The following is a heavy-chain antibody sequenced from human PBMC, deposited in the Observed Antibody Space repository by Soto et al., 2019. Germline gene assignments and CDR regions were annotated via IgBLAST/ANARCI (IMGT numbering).Heavy chain of an antibody. V-gene: IGHV1-69*13. D-gene: IGHD3-22*01. J-gene: IGHJ4*02. CDR2: IIPIFGTA. CDR3: ARDKSPYDSSGYYYIFDY. Sequence: SVKVSCKASGGTFSSYAISWVRQAPGQGLEWMGGIIPIFGTANYAQKFQGRVTITADESTSTAYMELSSLRSEDTAVYYCARDKSPYDSSGYYYIFDYWGQGTLVTVSS. CDR1: GGTFSSYA.